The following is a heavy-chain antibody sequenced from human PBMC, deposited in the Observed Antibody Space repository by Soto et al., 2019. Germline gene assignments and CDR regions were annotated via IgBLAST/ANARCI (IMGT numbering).Heavy chain of an antibody. V-gene: IGHV3-48*03. D-gene: IGHD3-22*01. CDR2: ISGSSDAI. J-gene: IGHJ4*02. CDR1: GFTFSTYE. Sequence: GGSLRLSCAASGFTFSTYEMSWVRQTPGKGLEWISYISGSSDAIYYADSVKGRFTISRDNAKNSLYLQMNSLRAEDTAVYFCLGSGYYTGAFDYWGQGALVTVSS. CDR3: LGSGYYTGAFDY.